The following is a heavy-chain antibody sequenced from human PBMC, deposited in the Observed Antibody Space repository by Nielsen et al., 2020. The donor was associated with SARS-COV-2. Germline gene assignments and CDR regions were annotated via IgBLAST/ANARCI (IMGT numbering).Heavy chain of an antibody. CDR3: ARLATYYYDDSAYYPGYYYGMDV. V-gene: IGHV7-4-1*02. CDR2: INTNTGNP. J-gene: IGHJ6*02. D-gene: IGHD3-22*01. Sequence: WVRQAPGQGLEWMGWINTNTGNPTYAQGFTGRFVLSFDTSVSTAHLQISGLKAEDTAVYYCARLATYYYDDSAYYPGYYYGMDVWGQGTTVTVSS.